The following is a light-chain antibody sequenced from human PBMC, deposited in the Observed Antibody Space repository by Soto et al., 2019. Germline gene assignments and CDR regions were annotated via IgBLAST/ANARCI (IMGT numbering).Light chain of an antibody. CDR1: QSISSW. CDR3: QQYNSSPT. J-gene: IGKJ1*01. V-gene: IGKV1-5*01. CDR2: DAS. Sequence: DIQMTQSPSTLSASVGYRVTITCRASQSISSWLAWYQQKPGKAPKLLIYDASSLESGVPSRFSGSGSGTEFTLTISSLQPDDFATYYCQQYNSSPTFGQGTKVEIK.